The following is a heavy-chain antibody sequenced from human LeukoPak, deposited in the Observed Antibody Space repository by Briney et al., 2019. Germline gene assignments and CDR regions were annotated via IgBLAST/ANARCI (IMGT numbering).Heavy chain of an antibody. D-gene: IGHD6-13*01. CDR3: ARGPAVYSSSWYYFDY. Sequence: SETLSLTCAVYGGSFSGYYWSWIRQPPGKGLEWIGEINHSGSTNYNPSLKSRVTISVDTSKNQFSLKLSSVTAADTAVYYCARGPAVYSSSWYYFDYWGQGTLVTVSS. CDR2: INHSGST. V-gene: IGHV4-34*01. J-gene: IGHJ4*02. CDR1: GGSFSGYY.